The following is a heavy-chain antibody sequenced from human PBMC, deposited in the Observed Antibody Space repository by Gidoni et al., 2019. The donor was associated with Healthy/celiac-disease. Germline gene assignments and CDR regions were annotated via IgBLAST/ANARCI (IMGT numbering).Heavy chain of an antibody. CDR2: ISWNSGSI. V-gene: IGHV3-9*01. Sequence: VSGISWNSGSIGYADSVKGRFTISRDNAKNSLYLQMNSLRAEDTALYYCAKDKEVGSGWRWRYYYGMDVWGQGTTVTVSS. J-gene: IGHJ6*02. D-gene: IGHD6-19*01. CDR3: AKDKEVGSGWRWRYYYGMDV.